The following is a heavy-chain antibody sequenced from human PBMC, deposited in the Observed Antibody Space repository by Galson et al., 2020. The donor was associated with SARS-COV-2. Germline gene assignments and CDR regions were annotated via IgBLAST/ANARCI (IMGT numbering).Heavy chain of an antibody. CDR2: IYWDDDK. CDR1: GFSLSTSGVG. D-gene: IGHD6-13*01. J-gene: IGHJ1*01. V-gene: IGHV2-5*02. CDR3: AHRLGIAAASSYFQH. Sequence: KMSGPTLVKPPQTLTLTCTFSGFSLSTSGVGVGWIRQPTGKALEWLALIYWDDDKRYSPSLKSRLTITKDTSKNQVVLTMTNMDPVDTATYYGAHRLGIAAASSYFQHGGQGTLVTVSS.